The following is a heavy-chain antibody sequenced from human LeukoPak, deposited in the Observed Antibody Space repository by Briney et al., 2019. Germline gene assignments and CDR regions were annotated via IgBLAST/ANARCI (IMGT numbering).Heavy chain of an antibody. J-gene: IGHJ3*02. Sequence: SETLSLTCTVSGGSISSNSYSWGWIRQPPGQGLEWIGSIYYSGSTYYNPSLKSRVTISVDTSKNQFSLKLSSVTAADTAVYYCARLSGSDHYNYGSDPDAFDIWGQGTMVTVSS. CDR1: GGSISSNSYS. CDR2: IYYSGST. V-gene: IGHV4-39*07. D-gene: IGHD3-10*01. CDR3: ARLSGSDHYNYGSDPDAFDI.